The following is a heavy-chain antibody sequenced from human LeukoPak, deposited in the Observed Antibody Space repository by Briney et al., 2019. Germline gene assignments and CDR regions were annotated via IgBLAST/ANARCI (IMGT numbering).Heavy chain of an antibody. D-gene: IGHD6-13*01. CDR3: AADPHFYSSSWYGDAFDI. V-gene: IGHV1-58*02. CDR1: GFTFTSSA. Sequence: SVKVSCKASGFTFTSSAMQWVRQARGQRLEWIGWIVVGSGNTNYAQKFQERVTITRDMSTNTAYMELSSLRSEDTAVYYCAADPHFYSSSWYGDAFDIWGQGTMVTVSS. CDR2: IVVGSGNT. J-gene: IGHJ3*02.